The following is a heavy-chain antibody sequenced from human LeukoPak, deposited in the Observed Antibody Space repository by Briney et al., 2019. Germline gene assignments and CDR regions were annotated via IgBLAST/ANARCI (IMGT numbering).Heavy chain of an antibody. CDR2: IIPIFGTA. CDR1: GGTFSSYA. V-gene: IGHV1-69*06. J-gene: IGHJ4*02. D-gene: IGHD1-26*01. CDR3: ARGEVGATHFDY. Sequence: ASVKVSCKASGGTFSSYAISWVRQAPGQGLEWMGGIIPIFGTANYAQKFQGRVTITADKSTSTAYMELSSLRSEDTAVYYCARGEVGATHFDYWGQGTLVTVSS.